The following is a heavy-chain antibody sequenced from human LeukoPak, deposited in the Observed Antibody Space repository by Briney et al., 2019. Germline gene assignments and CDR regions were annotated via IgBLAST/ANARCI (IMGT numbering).Heavy chain of an antibody. CDR2: ISGSGGGT. D-gene: IGHD5-18*01. Sequence: PGGSLRLSCAASGFTFSSYAMSWVRQAPGKGLEWVSAISGSGGGTYYADSVKGRFTISRDNSKNTLYLQMNSLRAEDTAVYYCARARGHSYQFRPFDYWGQGTLVTVSS. J-gene: IGHJ4*02. V-gene: IGHV3-23*01. CDR1: GFTFSSYA. CDR3: ARARGHSYQFRPFDY.